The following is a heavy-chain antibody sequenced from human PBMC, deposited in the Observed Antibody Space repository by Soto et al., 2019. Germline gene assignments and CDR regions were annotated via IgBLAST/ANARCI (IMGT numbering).Heavy chain of an antibody. CDR1: GFTFSSFS. CDR3: AREVVTTKWDFDN. V-gene: IGHV3-30*04. D-gene: IGHD1-1*01. CDR2: IGSTNVK. J-gene: IGHJ4*02. Sequence: GGSLRLSCRTSGFTFSSFSMHWFRQAPGKGLEWVSVIGSTNVKYYADSVKGRFTISRDNSQDTLYLQMDGLRPDDTGVYFCAREVVTTKWDFDNWGQGS.